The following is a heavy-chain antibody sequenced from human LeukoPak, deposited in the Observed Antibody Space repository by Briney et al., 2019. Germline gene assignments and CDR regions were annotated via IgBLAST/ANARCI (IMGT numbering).Heavy chain of an antibody. V-gene: IGHV6-1*01. CDR1: GDSVSSNSAR. CDR2: TYYKSKWYN. CDR3: AREPFGWSEYYFDH. D-gene: IGHD6-19*01. Sequence: SQTLSLTCAISGDSVSSNSARWTWIRQSPSRGLEWLGRTYYKSKWYNDYAVSVKRRITINPDTSKNQFSLQLNSVTPEDTAVYYCAREPFGWSEYYFDHWGQGTLVTVSS. J-gene: IGHJ4*02.